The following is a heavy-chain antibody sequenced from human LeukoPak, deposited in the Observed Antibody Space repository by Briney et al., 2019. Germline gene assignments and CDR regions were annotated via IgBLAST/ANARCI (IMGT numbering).Heavy chain of an antibody. J-gene: IGHJ3*02. CDR2: IYTSGST. CDR3: ARDRGYCSSTSCYPSGAFDI. CDR1: GGSISSGGYY. D-gene: IGHD2-2*01. V-gene: IGHV4-61*02. Sequence: SQTLSLTCTVSGGSISSGGYYWSWFRQPAGKGLEWIGRIYTSGSTNYNPSLKSRVTMSVDTSKNQFSLKLSSVTAADTAVYYCARDRGYCSSTSCYPSGAFDIWGQGTMVTVSS.